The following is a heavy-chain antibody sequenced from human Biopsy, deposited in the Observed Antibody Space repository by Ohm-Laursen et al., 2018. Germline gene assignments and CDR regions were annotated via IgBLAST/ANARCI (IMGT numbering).Heavy chain of an antibody. V-gene: IGHV4-34*01. CDR3: ARGRLRAVARFGY. Sequence: SETLSLTCAVYGGSFSGYYWSWIRQPPGKGLEWIGEINHSGSTNYNPSLKSRVTISVDTSKNQFSLKLSSVTAADTAVYYCARGRLRAVARFGYWGQGTLVTVSS. J-gene: IGHJ4*02. D-gene: IGHD6-19*01. CDR1: GGSFSGYY. CDR2: INHSGST.